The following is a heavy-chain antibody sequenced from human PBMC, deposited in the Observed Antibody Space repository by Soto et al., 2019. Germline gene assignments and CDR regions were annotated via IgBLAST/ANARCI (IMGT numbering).Heavy chain of an antibody. Sequence: GGSLRLSCAASGVTFSSYSMNWVRQAPGKGLEWVSSISSSSSYIYYADSVKGRFTISRDNAKNSLYLQMNSLRAEDTAVYYCARVWFPKVAATGDFDYWGQGTLVTVSS. J-gene: IGHJ4*02. CDR2: ISSSSSYI. V-gene: IGHV3-21*01. D-gene: IGHD2-15*01. CDR3: ARVWFPKVAATGDFDY. CDR1: GVTFSSYS.